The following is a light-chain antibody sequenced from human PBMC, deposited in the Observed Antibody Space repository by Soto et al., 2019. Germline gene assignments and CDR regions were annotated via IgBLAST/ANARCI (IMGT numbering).Light chain of an antibody. CDR2: EVS. V-gene: IGLV2-14*01. Sequence: QSVLTQPASVSGSPGQSITISYTGTSSDVGGYNYVSWYQQHPGKAPKLMIYEVSNRPSGVSNRFSGSKSGNTASLTISGLQAEDEADYYCSSYTSSSTPWVFGGGTQLTVL. J-gene: IGLJ7*01. CDR3: SSYTSSSTPWV. CDR1: SSDVGGYNY.